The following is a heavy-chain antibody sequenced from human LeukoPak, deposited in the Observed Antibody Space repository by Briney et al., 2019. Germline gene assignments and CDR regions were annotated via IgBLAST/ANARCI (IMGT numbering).Heavy chain of an antibody. Sequence: GASVKVSCKASGGTFSSNAISCVRQAPGQGLECMGGIIPIFGITNYAQKFQVRVTVTADESTSTAYMELSSLRSEDTAIYYCARVPPSIAARAQHFDYWGQGTLVTVSS. D-gene: IGHD6-6*01. J-gene: IGHJ4*02. CDR2: IIPIFGIT. V-gene: IGHV1-69*13. CDR3: ARVPPSIAARAQHFDY. CDR1: GGTFSSNA.